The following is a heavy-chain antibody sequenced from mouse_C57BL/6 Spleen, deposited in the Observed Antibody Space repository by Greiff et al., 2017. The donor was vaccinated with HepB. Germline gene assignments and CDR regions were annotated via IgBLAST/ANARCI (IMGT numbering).Heavy chain of an antibody. CDR3: ARSKASNYDY. CDR1: GYTFTSYW. D-gene: IGHD2-5*01. Sequence: VQLQQPGAELVMPGASVKLSCKASGYTFTSYWMHWVKQRPGQGLEWIGEIDPSDSYTNYNQKFKGKSTLTVDKSSSTAYMQLSSLTSEDSAVYYCARSKASNYDYWGQGTTLTVSS. CDR2: IDPSDSYT. V-gene: IGHV1-69*01. J-gene: IGHJ2*01.